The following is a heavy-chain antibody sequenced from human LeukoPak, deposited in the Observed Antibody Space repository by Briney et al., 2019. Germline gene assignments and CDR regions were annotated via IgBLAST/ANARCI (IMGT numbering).Heavy chain of an antibody. Sequence: SETLSLTCGVYGGSFSANSWTWIRQPPGKGLEWIGEINHRGSKTYNPSLKSRVTISVDTSKNQFSLKVNSVTAADTAVYYCATHYGSESYYDYWGQGTLVTVSS. J-gene: IGHJ4*02. V-gene: IGHV4-34*01. CDR2: INHRGSK. CDR3: ATHYGSESYYDY. D-gene: IGHD3-10*01. CDR1: GGSFSANS.